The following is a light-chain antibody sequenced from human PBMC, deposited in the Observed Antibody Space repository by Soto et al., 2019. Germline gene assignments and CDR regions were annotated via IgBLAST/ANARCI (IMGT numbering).Light chain of an antibody. J-gene: IGKJ1*01. Sequence: EIVLTQSPATLPLSPGERATLSCRASQSVSSYLAWYQQKPGQAPRLLIYDASNRATGIPARFSGSGSGTDFTLTISSLEPEDFGVYYCQQRSNWPGTFGQGTKVDIK. CDR2: DAS. CDR1: QSVSSY. CDR3: QQRSNWPGT. V-gene: IGKV3-11*01.